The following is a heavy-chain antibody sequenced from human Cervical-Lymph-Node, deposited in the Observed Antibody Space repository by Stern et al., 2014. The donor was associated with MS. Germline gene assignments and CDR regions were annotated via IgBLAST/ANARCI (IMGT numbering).Heavy chain of an antibody. Sequence: EDQLVESGGDLVQPGGSLRLSCSASGITFSSYAMTWVRQAPGKGLEWVSGISGSGVSTYYADSVKGRFTISRDNSKNTLYLQMNSLRAEDTATYYCAKGPAKTITTFLGHLDCWGQGTLVTVSP. J-gene: IGHJ4*02. CDR1: GITFSSYA. V-gene: IGHV3-23*04. D-gene: IGHD4-11*01. CDR2: ISGSGVST. CDR3: AKGPAKTITTFLGHLDC.